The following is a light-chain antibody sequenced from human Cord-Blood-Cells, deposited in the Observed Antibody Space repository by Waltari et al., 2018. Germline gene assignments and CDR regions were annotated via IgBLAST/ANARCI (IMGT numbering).Light chain of an antibody. V-gene: IGKV3-20*01. CDR2: GAA. Sequence: IVLTQSPGTLSLSPGERATLSCRASQSVSSSYLAWYQQKHGQAPRLLIYGAASRATGIPDRFSGSGSGTDVTLTISRLEPEDFAVYYCQQYGSSPTFGQGTKVEIK. CDR1: QSVSSSY. J-gene: IGKJ1*01. CDR3: QQYGSSPT.